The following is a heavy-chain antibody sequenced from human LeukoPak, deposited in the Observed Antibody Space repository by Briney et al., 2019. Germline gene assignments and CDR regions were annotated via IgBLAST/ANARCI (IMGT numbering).Heavy chain of an antibody. CDR3: ARDQGPNGFDY. Sequence: SDTLSLTCTVAGGSISSYYWSLIRQPPAKGLEWIGYIYYSGSTNYNPSLKSRVTISVDTSKNQFSLKLSSVTAADTAVYYCARDQGPNGFDYWGQGTLVTVSS. D-gene: IGHD4/OR15-4a*01. J-gene: IGHJ4*02. CDR2: IYYSGST. V-gene: IGHV4-59*01. CDR1: GGSISSYY.